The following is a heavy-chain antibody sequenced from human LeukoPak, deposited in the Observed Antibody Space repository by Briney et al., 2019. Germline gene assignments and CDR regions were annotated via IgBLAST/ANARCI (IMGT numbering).Heavy chain of an antibody. J-gene: IGHJ6*02. CDR1: GFTFSDYY. CDR2: ISRTGDNT. Sequence: GGSLRLSCAASGFTFSDYYMTWIRQAPGKGLEWVSDISRTGDNTNYADSVKGRFTISRDNSKNTLYLQMNSLRAEDTAVYYCAREQRWYDILTGFFDYYGMDVWGQGTTVTVSS. D-gene: IGHD3-9*01. V-gene: IGHV3-11*06. CDR3: AREQRWYDILTGFFDYYGMDV.